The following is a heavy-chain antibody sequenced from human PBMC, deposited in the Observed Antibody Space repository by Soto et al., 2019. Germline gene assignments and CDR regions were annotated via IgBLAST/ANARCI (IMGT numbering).Heavy chain of an antibody. Sequence: QVQLVQSGAEVKKPGSSVKVSCKASGGTFSSYAISWVRQAPGQGLEWMGGIIPIFGTANYAQKFQGRVTITADESTGTAYMGLSSLRSEETAVYYGARVDGSGAYCGMDVWGHGTTVTVSS. V-gene: IGHV1-69*12. CDR1: GGTFSSYA. J-gene: IGHJ6*02. CDR3: ARVDGSGAYCGMDV. D-gene: IGHD3-10*01. CDR2: IIPIFGTA.